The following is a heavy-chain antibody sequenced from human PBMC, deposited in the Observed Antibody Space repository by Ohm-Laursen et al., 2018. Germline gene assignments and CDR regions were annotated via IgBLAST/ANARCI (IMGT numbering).Heavy chain of an antibody. V-gene: IGHV4-4*07. CDR3: ARMGTGYPLYYFDY. CDR1: GGSISDYY. D-gene: IGHD3-9*01. CDR2: IYSSGNT. Sequence: SDTLSLTCTVSGGSISDYYWSWIRQPAGERLEWIGRIYSSGNTNYNPSLKSRITISVDTSKNQFSLKLSSVTAADTAVYYCARMGTGYPLYYFDYWGQGILVTVSS. J-gene: IGHJ4*02.